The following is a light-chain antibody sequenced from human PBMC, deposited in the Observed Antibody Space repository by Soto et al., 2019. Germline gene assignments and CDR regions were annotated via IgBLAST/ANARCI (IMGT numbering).Light chain of an antibody. V-gene: IGKV1-5*03. CDR2: KAS. Sequence: DIQMTQSPSTLSASVRDRVTITCRASQSISSWLAWYQQKPGKAPDLLIYKASSLQSGVPSRFSGSGSGTEFTLTISSLQPDDFATYYCQHYNSYPLTFGGGTKVEIK. CDR1: QSISSW. J-gene: IGKJ4*01. CDR3: QHYNSYPLT.